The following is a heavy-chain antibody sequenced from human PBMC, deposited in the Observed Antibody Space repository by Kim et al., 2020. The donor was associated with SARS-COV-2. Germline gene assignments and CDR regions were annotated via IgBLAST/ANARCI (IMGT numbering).Heavy chain of an antibody. D-gene: IGHD6-13*01. CDR3: ARHVIAAAGVNFQH. CDR2: IYYSGST. CDR1: GGSISSSSYY. J-gene: IGHJ1*01. Sequence: SETLSLTCTVSGGSISSSSYYWGWIRQPPGKGLEWIGSIYYSGSTYYNPSLKSRVTISVDTSKNQFSLKLSSVTAADTAVYYCARHVIAAAGVNFQHWGQGTLVTVSS. V-gene: IGHV4-39*01.